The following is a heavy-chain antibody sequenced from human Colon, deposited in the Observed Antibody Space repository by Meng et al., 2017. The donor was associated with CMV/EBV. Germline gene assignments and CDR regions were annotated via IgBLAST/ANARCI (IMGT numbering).Heavy chain of an antibody. CDR1: GFTFSNFW. CDR2: ISSSSSYI. V-gene: IGHV3-21*01. Sequence: GESLKISCAASGFTFSNFWMNWVRQAPGKGLEWVSSISSSSSYIYYADSVKGRFTISRDNAKNSLYLQMNSLRAEDTAVYYCARSWSGYTYYFDYWGQGTLVTVSS. D-gene: IGHD3-3*01. CDR3: ARSWSGYTYYFDY. J-gene: IGHJ4*02.